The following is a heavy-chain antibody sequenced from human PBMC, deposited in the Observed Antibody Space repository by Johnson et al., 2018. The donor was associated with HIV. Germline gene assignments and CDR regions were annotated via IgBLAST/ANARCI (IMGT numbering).Heavy chain of an antibody. D-gene: IGHD6-19*01. CDR3: ARLAIDYSSGWYGLAFDI. V-gene: IGHV3-9*01. CDR2: ISWNSGSI. Sequence: QLVESGGGVVQPGGSLRISCAASGLTFSDYWMHWVRQAPGKGLEWVSGISWNSGSIGYADSVKGRFTISRDNAKKSLYLQMKSLRAEDTALYYCARLAIDYSSGWYGLAFDIWGQGTMVTVSS. CDR1: GLTFSDYW. J-gene: IGHJ3*02.